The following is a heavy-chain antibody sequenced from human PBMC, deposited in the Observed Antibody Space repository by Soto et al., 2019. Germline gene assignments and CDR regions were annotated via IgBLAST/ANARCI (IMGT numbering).Heavy chain of an antibody. J-gene: IGHJ4*02. CDR2: IYASGTT. CDR3: ARESRSELGTVEY. CDR1: GASISNYY. V-gene: IGHV4-4*07. Sequence: QVRLQESGPGLVKPSETLSLTCTVSGASISNYYWSWIRQPAGKGLECLGRIYASGTTTYNPSLRSRVTMSVDTSKNQFSLNLNSATAADTAVYYCARESRSELGTVEYWGQGTLVTVSS. D-gene: IGHD1-1*01.